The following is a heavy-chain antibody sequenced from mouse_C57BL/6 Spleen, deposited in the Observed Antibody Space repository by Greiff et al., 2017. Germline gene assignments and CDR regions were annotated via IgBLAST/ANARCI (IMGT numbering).Heavy chain of an antibody. Sequence: QVQLKESGPGILQSSQTLSLTCSFSGFSLSTSGMGVSWIRQPSGKGLEWLAHIYWDDDKRYNPSLKSRLTISKDTSRNQVFLKITSVDTADTATYYCARRLHYYGSSPHWYFDVWGTGTTVTVSS. CDR3: ARRLHYYGSSPHWYFDV. V-gene: IGHV8-12*01. CDR2: IYWDDDK. J-gene: IGHJ1*03. D-gene: IGHD1-1*01. CDR1: GFSLSTSGMG.